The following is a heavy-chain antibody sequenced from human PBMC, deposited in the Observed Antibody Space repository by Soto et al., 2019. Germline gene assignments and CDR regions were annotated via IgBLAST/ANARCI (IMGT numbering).Heavy chain of an antibody. CDR3: ARETRITGNFDY. Sequence: QVKLVESGGGVVQPGRSLRLSCAASGFTFSSYGMHWVRQAPGKGLEWVSVIWYDGSNKYYADSVKGRFTISRDNSKNTLYLQMNSLRAEDTALYYCARETRITGNFDYWGQGTLVTVSS. CDR1: GFTFSSYG. D-gene: IGHD1-20*01. V-gene: IGHV3-33*01. CDR2: IWYDGSNK. J-gene: IGHJ4*02.